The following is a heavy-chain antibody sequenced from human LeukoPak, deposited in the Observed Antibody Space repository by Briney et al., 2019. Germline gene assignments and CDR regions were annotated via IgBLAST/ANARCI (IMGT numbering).Heavy chain of an antibody. V-gene: IGHV3-7*01. J-gene: IGHJ6*03. D-gene: IGHD2-8*02. CDR2: INQDGSDK. CDR3: ASRYCTGVNCFAASYMCMDV. Sequence: GGSLRLSCAASGFSFRNYWMTWVRQAPGKGLEWVANINQDGSDKYCVGSVEGRFTISRDNGENSLHLQMTSLRVEDTAVYFCASRYCTGVNCFAASYMCMDVWGKGTTVTVSS. CDR1: GFSFRNYW.